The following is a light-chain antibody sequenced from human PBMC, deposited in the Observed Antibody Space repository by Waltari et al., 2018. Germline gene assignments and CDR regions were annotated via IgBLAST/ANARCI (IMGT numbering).Light chain of an antibody. Sequence: EIVMTQSPATLSVSPGERATLSCRASQSISSNLVWYPHKPGQAPRVLFYGASTRATGIPARFSGSGSGTEFTLTITSLQSEDFAVYYCLQYKNWPPLYTFGQGTKLEI. CDR1: QSISSN. V-gene: IGKV3-15*01. J-gene: IGKJ2*01. CDR2: GAS. CDR3: LQYKNWPPLYT.